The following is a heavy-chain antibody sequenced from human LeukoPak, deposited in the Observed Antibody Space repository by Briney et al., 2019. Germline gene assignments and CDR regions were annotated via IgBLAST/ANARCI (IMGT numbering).Heavy chain of an antibody. D-gene: IGHD6-13*01. CDR3: AKDRTMAADGTYFDY. V-gene: IGHV3-30*02. CDR1: GFTFSSFG. CDR2: IRYDGSNK. J-gene: IGHJ4*02. Sequence: GGSLRLSCAASGFTFSSFGMNWVRQAPGKGLEWISFIRYDGSNKYYTDSVKGRFTISRDNSQNTLYLQMNSLRTEDTALYFCAKDRTMAADGTYFDYWGQGTLVTVSS.